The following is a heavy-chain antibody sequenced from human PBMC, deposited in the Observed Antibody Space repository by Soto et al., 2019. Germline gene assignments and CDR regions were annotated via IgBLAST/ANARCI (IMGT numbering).Heavy chain of an antibody. Sequence: SETLSLTCAVSGGSISSSNWWSWVRQPPGKGLEWIGEIYHSGSTNYNPSLKSRVTISVDKSKNQFSLKLSSVTAADTAVYDCAGQGRSSSWTYYYYYGMDVWGQGTTVTVSS. D-gene: IGHD6-13*01. CDR3: AGQGRSSSWTYYYYYGMDV. J-gene: IGHJ6*02. V-gene: IGHV4-4*02. CDR1: GGSISSSNW. CDR2: IYHSGST.